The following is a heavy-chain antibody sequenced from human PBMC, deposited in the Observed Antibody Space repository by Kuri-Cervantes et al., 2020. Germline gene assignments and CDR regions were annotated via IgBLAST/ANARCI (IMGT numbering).Heavy chain of an antibody. CDR3: ASPSVATITLPYYYYGMDV. Sequence: GESLKISCAASGFTFSSYSMNWVRQAPGKGLEWVSFISSSSSYIYYADSVKGRFTISRDNAKNSLYLQMNSLRAEDTAVYYCASPSVATITLPYYYYGMDVWGQGTAVTVSS. V-gene: IGHV3-21*04. J-gene: IGHJ6*02. CDR1: GFTFSSYS. D-gene: IGHD5-12*01. CDR2: ISSSSSYI.